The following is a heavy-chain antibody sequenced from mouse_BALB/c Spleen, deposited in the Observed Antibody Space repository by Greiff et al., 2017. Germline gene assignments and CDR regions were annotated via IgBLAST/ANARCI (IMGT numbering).Heavy chain of an antibody. CDR1: GFTFSSFG. CDR2: ISSGSSTI. V-gene: IGHV5-17*02. D-gene: IGHD3-2*01. Sequence: EVQGVESGGGLVQPGGSRKLSCAASGFTFSSFGMHWVRQAPEKGLEWVAYISSGSSTIYYADTVKGRFTISRDNPKNTLFLQMTSLRSEDTAMYYCASFETARDPFAYWGQGTLVTVSA. CDR3: ASFETARDPFAY. J-gene: IGHJ3*01.